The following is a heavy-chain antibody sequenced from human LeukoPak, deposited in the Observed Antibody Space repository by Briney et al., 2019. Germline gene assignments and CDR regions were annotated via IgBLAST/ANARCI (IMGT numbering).Heavy chain of an antibody. V-gene: IGHV1-18*01. J-gene: IGHJ3*02. CDR3: ASPSGFWSGYYDAFDI. CDR2: ISAYNGNT. Sequence: ASAKVSCKASGYTFASYGISWVRQAPGQGLEWMGWISAYNGNTNYAQKLQGRVTMTTDTSTSTAYMELRSLRSDDTAVYYCASPSGFWSGYYDAFDIWGQGTMVTVSS. CDR1: GYTFASYG. D-gene: IGHD3-3*01.